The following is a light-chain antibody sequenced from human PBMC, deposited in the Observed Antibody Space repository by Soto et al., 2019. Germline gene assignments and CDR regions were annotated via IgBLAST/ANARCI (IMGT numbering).Light chain of an antibody. Sequence: EIVLTQSPATLPLSPGERATLSCRASQTFSSHLAWYQQKPGQAPRLLIYDASKRATGIPARFSGRGSGTDFTPTISSLEPEDFAVYYCQQRSNWPPVITFGQGTRLEIK. CDR3: QQRSNWPPVIT. V-gene: IGKV3-11*01. CDR1: QTFSSH. CDR2: DAS. J-gene: IGKJ5*01.